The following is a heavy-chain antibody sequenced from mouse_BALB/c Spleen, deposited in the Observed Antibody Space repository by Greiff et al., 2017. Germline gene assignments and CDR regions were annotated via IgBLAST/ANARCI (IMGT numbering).Heavy chain of an antibody. D-gene: IGHD1-3*01. Sequence: VQLQQSGAELAKPGASVKMSCKASGYTFTSYWMHWVKQRPGQGLEWIGYINPSTGYTEYNQKFKDKATLTADKSSSTAYMQLSSLTSEDTAVYYCEGAAPSSGASFAYWGQGTLVTVSA. V-gene: IGHV1-7*01. CDR3: EGAAPSSGASFAY. J-gene: IGHJ3*01. CDR1: GYTFTSYW. CDR2: INPSTGYT.